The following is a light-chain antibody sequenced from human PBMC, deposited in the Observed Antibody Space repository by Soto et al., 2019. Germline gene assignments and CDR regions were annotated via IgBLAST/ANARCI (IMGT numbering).Light chain of an antibody. V-gene: IGLV2-11*01. CDR1: SRDVGGYDF. Sequence: QSALTQPRSVSGSPGQSVTISCTGTSRDVGGYDFVSWYQKHPGKAPKLMIYDVTKRPSGVPDRFSGSKSGSSASLTISGLQAEDEPDYYCCSYAGSYNLEVFGGGTKVTVL. J-gene: IGLJ3*02. CDR3: CSYAGSYNLEV. CDR2: DVT.